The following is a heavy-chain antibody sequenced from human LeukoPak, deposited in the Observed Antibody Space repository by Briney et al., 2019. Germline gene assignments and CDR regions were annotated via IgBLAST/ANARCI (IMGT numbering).Heavy chain of an antibody. J-gene: IGHJ4*02. CDR2: MSGSGGDT. D-gene: IGHD3-10*01. V-gene: IGHV3-23*01. CDR3: AKGGISLVRGSFDY. CDR1: GFTFDDFA. Sequence: GGSLRLSCAASGFTFDDFAMSWVRQAPGKGLEWVSAMSGSGGDTYYADSVKGRFTISRDNSKNTVYLQMNSLRADDTAVYYCAKGGISLVRGSFDYWGQGTLVTVSS.